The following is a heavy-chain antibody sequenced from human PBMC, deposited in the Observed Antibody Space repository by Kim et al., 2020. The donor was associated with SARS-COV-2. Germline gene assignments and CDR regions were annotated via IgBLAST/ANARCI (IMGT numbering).Heavy chain of an antibody. CDR2: INHSGST. D-gene: IGHD3-10*01. CDR1: GGSFSGYY. CDR3: ARSRYAMVRGVMPYYYYYGMDV. J-gene: IGHJ6*02. Sequence: SETLSLTCAVYGGSFSGYYWSWIRQPPGKGLEWIGEINHSGSTNYNPSLKSRVTISVDTSKNQFSLKLSSVTAADTAVYYCARSRYAMVRGVMPYYYYYGMDVWGQGTTVTVSS. V-gene: IGHV4-34*01.